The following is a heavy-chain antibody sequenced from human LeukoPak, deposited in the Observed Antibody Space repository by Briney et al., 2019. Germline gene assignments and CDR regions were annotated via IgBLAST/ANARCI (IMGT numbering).Heavy chain of an antibody. D-gene: IGHD3-22*01. Sequence: ASVKVSCKASGYTFTSYFMHWVRQAPGQGLGWMGLINPSGGSTRYAQKFQGRVTMTRDMSTSTVYMELSSLRSEDTAVYYCARDRRRYYDTSGYPFYFDYWGQGTLVTVSS. J-gene: IGHJ4*02. CDR2: INPSGGST. CDR1: GYTFTSYF. V-gene: IGHV1-46*01. CDR3: ARDRRRYYDTSGYPFYFDY.